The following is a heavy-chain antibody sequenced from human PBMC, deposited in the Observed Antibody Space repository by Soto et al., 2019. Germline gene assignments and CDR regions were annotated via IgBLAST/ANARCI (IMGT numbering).Heavy chain of an antibody. V-gene: IGHV1-18*01. J-gene: IGHJ6*02. Sequence: GASVKVSCKTSGYTFTRNGISWVRQAPGQGLEWMGWISPNSGNTKYAQKLQGRVIMTTDTSTSTACMELRSLRSDDTAVYYCVKDRDSNSWPSRDVWGPGTTVTVSS. D-gene: IGHD3-22*01. CDR3: VKDRDSNSWPSRDV. CDR1: GYTFTRNG. CDR2: ISPNSGNT.